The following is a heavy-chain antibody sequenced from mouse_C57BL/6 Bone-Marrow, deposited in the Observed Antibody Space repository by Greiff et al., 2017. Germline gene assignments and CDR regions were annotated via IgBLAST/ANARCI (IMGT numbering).Heavy chain of an antibody. Sequence: VQLQQSGAELVRPGASVKLSCTASGFNIKDDYMHWVKQRPEQGLEWIGWIDPENGDTEYASKFQGKATITADTSSNTDYLQLSSLTSEDTAVYYGTSHYYGLDYWGQGTTLTVSS. CDR2: IDPENGDT. D-gene: IGHD1-1*01. CDR3: TSHYYGLDY. CDR1: GFNIKDDY. V-gene: IGHV14-4*01. J-gene: IGHJ2*01.